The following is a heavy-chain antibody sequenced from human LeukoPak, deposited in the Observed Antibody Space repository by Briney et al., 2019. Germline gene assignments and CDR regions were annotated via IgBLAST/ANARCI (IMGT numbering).Heavy chain of an antibody. CDR3: EGTYYYDSSDDY. CDR2: ISGSGTST. V-gene: IGHV3-23*01. Sequence: PGGSLRLSCAASGFTFRSYGMSWVRQAPAKGLEWVLAISGSGTSTYYADSVKGRFTISRDNSKNTLYLQMNSLRAEDTAVYYCEGTYYYDSSDDYWGQGTLVTVSS. D-gene: IGHD3-22*01. CDR1: GFTFRSYG. J-gene: IGHJ4*02.